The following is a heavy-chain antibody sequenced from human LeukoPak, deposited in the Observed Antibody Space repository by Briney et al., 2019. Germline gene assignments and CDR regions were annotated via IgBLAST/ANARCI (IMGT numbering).Heavy chain of an antibody. CDR2: ISDSGTST. J-gene: IGHJ6*02. Sequence: PGGSLRLSCAASGFTFRNYAMSWVRQAPGKGLEWVSTISDSGTSTYNADSVKGRLTISRDNSKNTLFLQVDGLRAEDTATYYCAKVPYSDYGSGRPPFMDVWGQGTTVAVSS. V-gene: IGHV3-23*01. D-gene: IGHD3-10*01. CDR1: GFTFRNYA. CDR3: AKVPYSDYGSGRPPFMDV.